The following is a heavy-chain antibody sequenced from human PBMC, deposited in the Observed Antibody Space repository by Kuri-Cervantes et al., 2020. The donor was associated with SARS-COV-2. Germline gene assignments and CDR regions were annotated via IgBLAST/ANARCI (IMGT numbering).Heavy chain of an antibody. V-gene: IGHV1-69*13. CDR1: GGSFNSYA. J-gene: IGHJ4*02. Sequence: SVKVSCKPSGGSFNSYAISWVRQAPGQGLEWMGGIIPIFGTANYAQKFQGRVTITADESTSTAYMELSSLRSEDTAVYYCASHQQGGSSWHTARYFDYWGQGTLVTVSS. D-gene: IGHD6-13*01. CDR3: ASHQQGGSSWHTARYFDY. CDR2: IIPIFGTA.